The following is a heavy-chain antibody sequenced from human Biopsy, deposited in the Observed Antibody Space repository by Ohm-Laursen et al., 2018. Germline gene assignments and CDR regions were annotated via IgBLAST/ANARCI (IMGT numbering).Heavy chain of an antibody. CDR2: IIPTFDTT. CDR1: GGTFSSYV. V-gene: IGHV1-69*06. J-gene: IGHJ5*02. CDR3: AGGAAKGNPYDH. Sequence: VASVKVSCKASGGTFSSYVISWVRQAPGQGLKWMGRIIPTFDTTTYAPDFQGRVTFTADKSTGTAHLDLSRLRSEDTAIYYCAGGAAKGNPYDHWGQGTLVTVSS. D-gene: IGHD3-10*01.